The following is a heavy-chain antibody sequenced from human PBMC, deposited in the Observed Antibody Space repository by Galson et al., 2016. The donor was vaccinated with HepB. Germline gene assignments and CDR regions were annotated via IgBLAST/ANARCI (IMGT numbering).Heavy chain of an antibody. V-gene: IGHV1-3*01. D-gene: IGHD3-10*01. CDR3: ARLKTKTSESAISMDREIHTGSFDV. Sequence: SVKVSCKASGYSFTAYPIHWVRQAPGQSLEWMGWVNAGNGNTKYSQKFQGRLPFTRDTSATTAYMGVSSLTSEDTAVYFCARLKTKTSESAISMDREIHTGSFDVLGQGTMVTVSS. J-gene: IGHJ3*01. CDR1: GYSFTAYP. CDR2: VNAGNGNT.